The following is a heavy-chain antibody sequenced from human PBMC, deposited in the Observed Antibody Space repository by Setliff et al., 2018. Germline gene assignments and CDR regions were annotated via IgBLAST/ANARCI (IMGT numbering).Heavy chain of an antibody. D-gene: IGHD6-19*01. CDR1: GGSFSGYY. CDR2: IIHSGST. V-gene: IGHV4-34*12. Sequence: SETLSLTCAVYGGSFSGYYWSWIRQPPGKRLEWIGEIIHSGSTNYNPSLKSRLTISRDTSKDQVSLKLNSVTATDTAVYYCAREQWLDPPGYYYMDVWAKGTTVTVSS. CDR3: AREQWLDPPGYYYMDV. J-gene: IGHJ6*03.